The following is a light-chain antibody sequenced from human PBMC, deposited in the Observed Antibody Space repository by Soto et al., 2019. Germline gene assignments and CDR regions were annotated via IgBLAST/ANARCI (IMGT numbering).Light chain of an antibody. Sequence: EIVLTQSPCTLSLSPGERVTLSCRASQSVSSNYLAWYQQKPGQAPRLLIHGTSSRATGIPGRFSGSWSGTYFTLTISRLEPEDFAVYYCQQYGNSPRYSFGQGTKLEIK. CDR2: GTS. CDR3: QQYGNSPRYS. J-gene: IGKJ2*03. CDR1: QSVSSNY. V-gene: IGKV3-20*01.